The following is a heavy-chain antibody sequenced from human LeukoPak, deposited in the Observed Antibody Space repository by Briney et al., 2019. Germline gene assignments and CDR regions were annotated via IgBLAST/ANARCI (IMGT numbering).Heavy chain of an antibody. CDR1: GGTFSSYA. J-gene: IGHJ4*02. V-gene: IGHV1-69*13. Sequence: SVKVSCKASGGTFSSYATSWVRQAPGQGLEWMGGIIPIFGTANYAQKFQGRVTITADESTSTAYMELSSLRSEDTAVYYCARVYYDSSGAYFDYWGQGTLVTVSS. CDR2: IIPIFGTA. D-gene: IGHD3-22*01. CDR3: ARVYYDSSGAYFDY.